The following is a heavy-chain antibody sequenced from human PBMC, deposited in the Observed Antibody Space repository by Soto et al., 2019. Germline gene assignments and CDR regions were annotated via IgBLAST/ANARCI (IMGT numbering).Heavy chain of an antibody. J-gene: IGHJ6*03. V-gene: IGHV3-48*01. CDR3: VLGYCSSTSCLPSYYYYMDV. Sequence: GGSLRLSCAASGFTFSSYSMNWVRQAPGKGLEWVSYISSSSSTIYYADSVKGRFTISRDNAKNSLYLQMNSLRAEDTALYYCVLGYCSSTSCLPSYYYYMDVWGKGTTVTVSS. D-gene: IGHD2-2*01. CDR1: GFTFSSYS. CDR2: ISSSSSTI.